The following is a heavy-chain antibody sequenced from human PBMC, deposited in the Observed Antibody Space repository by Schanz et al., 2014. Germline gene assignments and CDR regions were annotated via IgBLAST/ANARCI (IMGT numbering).Heavy chain of an antibody. CDR1: GFTFSSYG. CDR3: AKGQQRRGTQADDAFHV. V-gene: IGHV3-33*06. Sequence: SGGGVVQPGRSLRLSCAASGFTFSSYGMHWVRQAPGKGLEWVAVIWYDGNNKFYADSVKGRFIISRDNSKNTLDLQMNSLRDEDTALYYCAKGQQRRGTQADDAFHVWGQGTVVTVS. D-gene: IGHD3-10*01. CDR2: IWYDGNNK. J-gene: IGHJ3*01.